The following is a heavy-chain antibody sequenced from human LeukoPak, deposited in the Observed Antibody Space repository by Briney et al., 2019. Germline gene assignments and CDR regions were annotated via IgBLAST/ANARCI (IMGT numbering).Heavy chain of an antibody. CDR1: GFTFGKYW. CDR2: IKLDGSEK. CDR3: ASSSSGWYKDYFDY. V-gene: IGHV3-7*01. D-gene: IGHD6-19*01. Sequence: PGGSLRLSCVASGFTFGKYWMSWVRQAPGKGLEWVANIKLDGSEKNYVDSVKGRFTISRDNTKNSLYLQMNSLRAEDTAVYYCASSSSGWYKDYFDYWGQGTLVTVSS. J-gene: IGHJ4*02.